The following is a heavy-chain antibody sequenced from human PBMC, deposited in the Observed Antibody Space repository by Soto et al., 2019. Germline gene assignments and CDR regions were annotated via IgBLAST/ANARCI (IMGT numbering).Heavy chain of an antibody. CDR2: SDYGGNP. D-gene: IGHD3-10*01. CDR1: GGSISMGAYC. CDR3: VILRGYDTVTGYYGIDP. J-gene: IGHJ5*02. V-gene: IGHV4-31*03. Sequence: PSETLCLSCTASGGSISMGAYCWICLRPRTGKDLEWLGYSDYGGNPDYNPNLESRLILSIDTSKNQFSLTLSSVTAADTAIYYCVILRGYDTVTGYYGIDPWGQGTQVTVSS.